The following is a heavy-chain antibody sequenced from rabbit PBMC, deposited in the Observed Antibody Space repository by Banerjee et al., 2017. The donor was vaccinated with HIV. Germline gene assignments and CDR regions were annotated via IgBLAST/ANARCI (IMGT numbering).Heavy chain of an antibody. CDR2: IYNDGSGST. CDR1: GFSFSSNA. J-gene: IGHJ4*01. V-gene: IGHV1S45*01. CDR3: ARDYIYGDGDYTFKL. Sequence: QEQLEESGGDLAKPAGSQTLTCTAPGFSFSSNAMCWVRQTPGKGLEWIACIYNDGSGSTYYASWAKGRFTISKTSSTTVTLQMTSLTAADTATYFCARDYIYGDGDYTFKLWGQGTLVTVS. D-gene: IGHD6-1*01.